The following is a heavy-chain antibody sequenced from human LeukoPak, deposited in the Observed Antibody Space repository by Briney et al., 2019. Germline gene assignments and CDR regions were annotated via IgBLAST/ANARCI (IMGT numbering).Heavy chain of an antibody. V-gene: IGHV3-23*01. CDR3: GKPGVVIRAVIIVGFHKEAYYFDY. CDR1: GITLKNYG. Sequence: GGSLRLSCAVSGITLKNYGMSWVREAPERGLEWGAGISDGGGNRNYADSVKGRFTISRNNHKNTLYLQMKRLRAEGTGVFFCGKPGVVIRAVIIVGFHKEAYYFDYWGQGALVTVSS. CDR2: ISDGGGNR. J-gene: IGHJ4*02. D-gene: IGHD3-10*01.